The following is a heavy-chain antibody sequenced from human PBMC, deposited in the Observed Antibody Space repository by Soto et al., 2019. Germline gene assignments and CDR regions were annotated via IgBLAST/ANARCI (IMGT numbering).Heavy chain of an antibody. CDR2: ISTTGGTT. CDR3: AKLAPELSTSTRYFHX. V-gene: IGHV3-23*01. J-gene: IGHJ4*03. D-gene: IGHD1-7*01. Sequence: PWGSLRLSCATSGFIFRTYDMSWVRQAPGRGLEWVSCISTTGGTTYYADSVKVRFTISSDNPGNTLFLKLKSLRVDDTAIYYCAKLAPELSTSTRYFHXWGQGALVTVSX. CDR1: GFIFRTYD.